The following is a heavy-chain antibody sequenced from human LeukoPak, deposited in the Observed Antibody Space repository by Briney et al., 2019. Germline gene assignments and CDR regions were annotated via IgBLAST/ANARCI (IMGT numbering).Heavy chain of an antibody. V-gene: IGHV3-30-3*01. Sequence: GGSLRLSCVASGSTFRDHYMTWIRQAPGKGLEGVAVISYDGSNKYYADSVKGRFTISRDNSKNTLYLQMNSLRAEDTAVYYCARGGLIVVVPAAIVQDYWGQGTLVTVSS. CDR1: GSTFRDHY. CDR3: ARGGLIVVVPAAIVQDY. CDR2: ISYDGSNK. D-gene: IGHD2-2*01. J-gene: IGHJ4*02.